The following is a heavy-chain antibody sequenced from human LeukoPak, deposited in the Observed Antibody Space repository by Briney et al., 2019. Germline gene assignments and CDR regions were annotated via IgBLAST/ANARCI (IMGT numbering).Heavy chain of an antibody. CDR2: IYYSGST. CDR3: ARSHSYGYNWFDP. J-gene: IGHJ5*02. CDR1: GGSISSSSYC. Sequence: AGTLSLTCTVSGGSISSSSYCWSWLRQPPGKGLEWIGYIYYSGSTNYNPSLKSRVTISVDTSNNQSSLKPSSVTAADTAVYYCARSHSYGYNWFDPWGQGTLVTVSS. V-gene: IGHV4-61*05. D-gene: IGHD5-18*01.